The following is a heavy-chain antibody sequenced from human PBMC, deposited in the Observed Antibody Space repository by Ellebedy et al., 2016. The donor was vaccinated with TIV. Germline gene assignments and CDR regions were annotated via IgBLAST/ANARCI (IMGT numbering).Heavy chain of an antibody. CDR2: IYTSGST. D-gene: IGHD6-19*01. CDR1: GGSISSYY. CDR3: AREPGGPRAVANDAFDI. Sequence: SETLSLXCTVSGGSISSYYWSWIRQPAGKGLEWIGRIYTSGSTNYNPSLKSRVTMSVDTSKNQFSLKLSSVTAADTAVYYCAREPGGPRAVANDAFDIWGQGTMVTVSS. J-gene: IGHJ3*02. V-gene: IGHV4-4*07.